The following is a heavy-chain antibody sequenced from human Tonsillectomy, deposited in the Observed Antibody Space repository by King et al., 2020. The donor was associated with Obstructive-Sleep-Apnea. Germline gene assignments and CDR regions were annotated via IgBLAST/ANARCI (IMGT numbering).Heavy chain of an antibody. CDR2: ISYSGST. CDR1: GGSINSYY. V-gene: IGHV4-59*01. D-gene: IGHD5-24*01. J-gene: IGHJ4*02. CDR3: ARDRVGRDGYNRFDY. Sequence: VQLQESGPGLVKPSETLSLTFTVAGGSINSYYWSWIRQTPGKGLEWSGDISYSGSTNYNPSPKRRVTISLDTSKNPFSLKLRSVTAADTAVYYCARDRVGRDGYNRFDYWGQGTLVTVSS.